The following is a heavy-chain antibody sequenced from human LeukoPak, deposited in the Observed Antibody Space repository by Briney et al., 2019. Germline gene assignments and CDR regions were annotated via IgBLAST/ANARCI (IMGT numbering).Heavy chain of an antibody. D-gene: IGHD4-17*01. J-gene: IGHJ3*02. CDR2: INPNSGGT. CDR3: ARVKGDYGDAFDI. Sequence: GASVKVSCKASGYTFTGYYMHWVRQAPGQGLEWMGWINPNSGGTNYAQKFQGRVTMTRGTSISTAYMELSRLRSDDTAVYYCARVKGDYGDAFDIWGQGTMVTVSS. V-gene: IGHV1-2*02. CDR1: GYTFTGYY.